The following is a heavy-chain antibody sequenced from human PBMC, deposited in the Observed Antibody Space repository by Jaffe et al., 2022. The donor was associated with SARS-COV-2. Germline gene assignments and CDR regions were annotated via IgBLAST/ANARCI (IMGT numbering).Heavy chain of an antibody. CDR1: GFTFDDYA. J-gene: IGHJ5*02. CDR2: ISWNSGSI. D-gene: IGHD3-10*01. CDR3: AKDNYYGSGSLGLWFDP. V-gene: IGHV3-9*01. Sequence: EVQLVESGGGLVQPGRSLRLSCAASGFTFDDYAMHWVRQAPGKGLEWVSGISWNSGSIGYADSVKGRFTISRDNAKNSLYLQMNSLRAEDTALYYCAKDNYYGSGSLGLWFDPWGQGTLVTVSS.